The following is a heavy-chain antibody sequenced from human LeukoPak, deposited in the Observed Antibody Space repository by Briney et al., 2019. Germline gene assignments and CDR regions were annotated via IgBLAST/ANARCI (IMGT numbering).Heavy chain of an antibody. D-gene: IGHD3-16*01. J-gene: IGHJ6*04. Sequence: GGSLRLSCAASGFTFSSYAMSWVRQAPGKGLEWVSAISGSGGNTYYADSVKGRFTISRDNSKNTLYLQMNSLRAEDTAVYYCAKSLFYGPGGMDVWGKGTTVTVSS. CDR1: GFTFSSYA. CDR3: AKSLFYGPGGMDV. V-gene: IGHV3-23*01. CDR2: ISGSGGNT.